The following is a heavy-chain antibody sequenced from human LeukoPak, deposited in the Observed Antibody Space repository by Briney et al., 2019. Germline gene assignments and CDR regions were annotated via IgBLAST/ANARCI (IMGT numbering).Heavy chain of an antibody. J-gene: IGHJ4*02. CDR3: ARLAPPAPPYERTGYSSGWYRFDY. CDR2: IFYSGST. Sequence: SETLSLTCTVSGGSISSSSYYWGWIRQPPGKGLEWIGSIFYSGSTNYNPSLKSRVTISVDTSKNQFSLKLSSVTAADTAVYYCARLAPPAPPYERTGYSSGWYRFDYWGQGTLVTVSS. V-gene: IGHV4-39*07. D-gene: IGHD6-19*01. CDR1: GGSISSSSYY.